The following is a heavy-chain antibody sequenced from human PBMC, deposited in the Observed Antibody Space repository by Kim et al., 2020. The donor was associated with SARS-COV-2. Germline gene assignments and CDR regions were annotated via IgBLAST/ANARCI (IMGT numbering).Heavy chain of an antibody. J-gene: IGHJ5*02. CDR2: NT. D-gene: IGHD3-10*01. CDR3: AREWGGGWFDP. V-gene: IGHV1-3*01. Sequence: NTKYSEKFRDRVTFTRDTSASTAYVELSSLRAEDTAVYYCAREWGGGWFDPWGQGTLVTVSS.